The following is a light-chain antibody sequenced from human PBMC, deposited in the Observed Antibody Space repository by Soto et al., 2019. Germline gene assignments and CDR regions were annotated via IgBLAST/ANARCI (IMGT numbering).Light chain of an antibody. CDR2: AAS. V-gene: IGKV1-39*01. J-gene: IGKJ1*01. CDR1: QSISSY. Sequence: DIQMTQSPSSLSASVGDRVTITCRASQSISSYLNWYQQKPGKAPKLLIYAASSLQSGVPSRFSGSGSGTDFNLTISSLQPEDFATYYCQHSYSTPQTFGQGTKVEIK. CDR3: QHSYSTPQT.